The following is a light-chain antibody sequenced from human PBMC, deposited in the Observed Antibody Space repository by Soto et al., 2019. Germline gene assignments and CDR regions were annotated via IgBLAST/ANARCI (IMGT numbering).Light chain of an antibody. CDR3: QEATNWPHLT. J-gene: IGKJ4*01. Sequence: EIVLTQSPATLSLSPGERATHSCRASQIVSSLLAWYQQKPGQAPRLLIYGASNRATGIPSRFSGSGSGTDFTLTISSLEPEDFAVYYCQEATNWPHLTFGGGTKVDLK. CDR2: GAS. V-gene: IGKV3-11*01. CDR1: QIVSSL.